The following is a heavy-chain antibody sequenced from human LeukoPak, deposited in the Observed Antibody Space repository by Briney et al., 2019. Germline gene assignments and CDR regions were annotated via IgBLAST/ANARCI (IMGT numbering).Heavy chain of an antibody. J-gene: IGHJ3*02. D-gene: IGHD3-3*01. CDR1: GYGFINRG. Sequence: GASVKVSCKASGYGFINRGISWVRQAPGQGLEWMGWINSLNGDINYAQSLQGRVTMTTDTSTSTAYMELRSLTSDDTAVYYCARGRRFLEWILFAFDIWGQGTMVTVSS. CDR3: ARGRRFLEWILFAFDI. CDR2: INSLNGDI. V-gene: IGHV1-18*01.